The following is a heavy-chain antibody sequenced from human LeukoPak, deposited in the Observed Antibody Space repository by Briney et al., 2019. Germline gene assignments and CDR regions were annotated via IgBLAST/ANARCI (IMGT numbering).Heavy chain of an antibody. CDR2: ISYGGST. J-gene: IGHJ1*01. Sequence: SETLSLTCAVSGGPDSRSKYLWAWIRQPPGKELEWIGSISYGGSTDYAPSLKSRVTLSGDTSKNQFSLKLTSVTAADSAVYYCAGLGVMVLVYQYESWGQGTRVTVSS. CDR1: GGPDSRSKYL. D-gene: IGHD2-8*01. V-gene: IGHV4-39*07. CDR3: AGLGVMVLVYQYES.